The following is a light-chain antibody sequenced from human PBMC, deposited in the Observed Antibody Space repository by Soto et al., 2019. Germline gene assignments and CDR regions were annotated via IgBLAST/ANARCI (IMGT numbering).Light chain of an antibody. CDR1: QSVSGY. CDR2: ADS. J-gene: IGKJ5*01. Sequence: EIVLTQSPAPLPWSPGETATLSCMASQSVSGYIGWYQQKPGQAPRLLIYADSNRATGIPARFSGSGSGTDFTHTIRRLKPEDLAVYYRKLYDGSSIICGQGTLLEIK. V-gene: IGKV3-11*01. CDR3: KLYDGSSII.